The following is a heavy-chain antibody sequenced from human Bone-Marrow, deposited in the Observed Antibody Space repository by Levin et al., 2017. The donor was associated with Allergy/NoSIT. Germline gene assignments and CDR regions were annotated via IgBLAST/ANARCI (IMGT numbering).Heavy chain of an antibody. D-gene: IGHD4-17*01. CDR1: GGPISSSTG. CDR3: ARDPLDYGTNSGNY. V-gene: IGHV4-4*02. Sequence: SETLSLTCTVSGGPISSSTGWSWFRQSPGKGLEGIGESYHVGRTNNNPSLKSRVSMSVDKSKSQFSLKLSSVTAADTAVYYCARDPLDYGTNSGNYWGQGTLVTVSS. CDR2: SYHVGRT. J-gene: IGHJ4*02.